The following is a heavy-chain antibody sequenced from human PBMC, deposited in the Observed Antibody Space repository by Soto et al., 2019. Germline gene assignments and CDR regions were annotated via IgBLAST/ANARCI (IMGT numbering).Heavy chain of an antibody. D-gene: IGHD4-17*01. J-gene: IGHJ2*01. V-gene: IGHV3-30-3*01. CDR1: GFTFSSYA. CDR2: ISYDGSNK. Sequence: QVQLVESGGGVVQPGRSLRLSCAASGFTFSSYAMHWVRQAPGKGLEWVAVISYDGSNKYYADSVKGRFTISRDNSKNTLYLQMNSLRAEDTAVYYCARGDYGDYLSWYFDLWGRGTLVTVSS. CDR3: ARGDYGDYLSWYFDL.